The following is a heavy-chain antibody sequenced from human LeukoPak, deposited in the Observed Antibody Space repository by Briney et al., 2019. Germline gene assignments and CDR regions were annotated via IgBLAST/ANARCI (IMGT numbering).Heavy chain of an antibody. Sequence: GGSLRLSCAASGFTVSNNYMRWVRQAPGKGLEWVSLIYSGGATFYADAVKGRFTISRDGSRNTLYLQMNSLRAEDTAVYYCARDPPAVAANTYGWGQGTLVTVSS. CDR3: ARDPPAVAANTYG. CDR1: GFTVSNNY. D-gene: IGHD6-6*01. V-gene: IGHV3-66*01. J-gene: IGHJ4*02. CDR2: IYSGGAT.